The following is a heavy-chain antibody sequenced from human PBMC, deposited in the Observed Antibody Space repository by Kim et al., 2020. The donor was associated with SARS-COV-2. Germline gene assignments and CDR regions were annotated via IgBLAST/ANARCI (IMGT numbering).Heavy chain of an antibody. D-gene: IGHD3-10*01. J-gene: IGHJ5*02. CDR3: ARGYSGSGFNWFAP. V-gene: IGHV4-34*01. Sequence: NPSLKSRVTISVDTSKNQFSLKLNSVTAADTAVYYCARGYSGSGFNWFAPWGQGTLVTVSS.